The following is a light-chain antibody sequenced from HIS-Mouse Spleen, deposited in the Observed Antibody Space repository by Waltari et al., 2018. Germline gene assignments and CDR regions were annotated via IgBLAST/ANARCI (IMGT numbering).Light chain of an antibody. CDR3: CSYAGSYTFVV. CDR2: DVC. Sequence: QSALTQPRSVSGSPGRSVTISCTGTSSDVGGHNIVSWYQQHPGKAPKLMINDVCKRPSGVPDRFSGSKSGNTASLTISGLQAEDEADYYCCSYAGSYTFVVFGGGTKLTVL. V-gene: IGLV2-11*01. CDR1: SSDVGGHNI. J-gene: IGLJ2*01.